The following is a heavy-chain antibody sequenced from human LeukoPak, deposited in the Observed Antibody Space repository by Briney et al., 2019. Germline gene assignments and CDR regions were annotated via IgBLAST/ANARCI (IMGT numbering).Heavy chain of an antibody. V-gene: IGHV3-23*01. CDR1: GFTFSTYG. D-gene: IGHD3-10*02. CDR3: AELGITMIGGV. CDR2: ISGSGGST. Sequence: GSLRLSCAASGFTFSTYGMTWVRQAPGKGLEWVSAISGSGGSTYYADSVKGRFTISRDNSKNTLYLQMNSLRAEDTAVYYCAELGITMIGGVWGKGTTVTISS. J-gene: IGHJ6*04.